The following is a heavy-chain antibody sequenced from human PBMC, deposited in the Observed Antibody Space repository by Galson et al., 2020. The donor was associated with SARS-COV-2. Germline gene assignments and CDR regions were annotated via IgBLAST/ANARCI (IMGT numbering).Heavy chain of an antibody. CDR3: SRSVDDGWGSEYFHY. J-gene: IGHJ4*02. D-gene: IGHD3-16*01. CDR1: GFSSRNSI. V-gene: IGHV3-23*01. CDR2: ISASGTTT. Sequence: GGSLRISCAASGFSSRNSIMSWVRKPPGKGLEWVSLISASGTTTYYADPVKGRFTISRDKSKNTLYLQMNNLRAEDTAKYYCSRSVDDGWGSEYFHYWGQGALVTVSS.